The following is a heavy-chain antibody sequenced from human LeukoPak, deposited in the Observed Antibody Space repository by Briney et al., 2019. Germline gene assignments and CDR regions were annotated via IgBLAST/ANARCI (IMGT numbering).Heavy chain of an antibody. CDR2: IYYSGDT. V-gene: IGHV4-59*08. CDR1: GGSMRSYY. D-gene: IGHD3-3*01. Sequence: SETLSLTCTVSGGSMRSYYWSWIRQPPGKGLEWIGYIYYSGDTNYNPSLKSRVTISVDTSKNQFSLKLSSVTAADTAVYYCARGTIFGVVWGQGTLVTVSS. J-gene: IGHJ4*02. CDR3: ARGTIFGVV.